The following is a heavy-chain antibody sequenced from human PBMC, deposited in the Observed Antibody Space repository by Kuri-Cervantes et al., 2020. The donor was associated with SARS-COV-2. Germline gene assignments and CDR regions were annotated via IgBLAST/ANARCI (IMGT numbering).Heavy chain of an antibody. CDR1: GFTFNDYY. Sequence: GESLKISCAASGFTFNDYYMSWIRQAPGKGLEWISYISSSSSNTNYADSVKGRFTISRDNAKNSLYLQMNSLRAEDTAVYYCARGGGRQLNTDFDYWGQGTLVTVSS. V-gene: IGHV3-11*06. CDR3: ARGGGRQLNTDFDY. CDR2: ISSSSSNT. D-gene: IGHD5-18*01. J-gene: IGHJ4*02.